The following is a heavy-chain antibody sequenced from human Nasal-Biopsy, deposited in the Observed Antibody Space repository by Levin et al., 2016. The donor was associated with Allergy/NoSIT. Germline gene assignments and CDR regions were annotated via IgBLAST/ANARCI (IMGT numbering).Heavy chain of an antibody. V-gene: IGHV3-21*06. CDR3: ARDRRWREYTVTTGYYYNYYMDV. Sequence: GGSLRLSCAASGFSFRTYSMVWVRQAPGKGLEWVSSVSSSSRYIYYGDSVKGRFTISRDNAKNALYLQMNSLRAEDTAVYYCARDRRWREYTVTTGYYYNYYMDVWGKGTTVTVSS. CDR1: GFSFRTYS. J-gene: IGHJ6*03. D-gene: IGHD4-11*01. CDR2: VSSSSRYI.